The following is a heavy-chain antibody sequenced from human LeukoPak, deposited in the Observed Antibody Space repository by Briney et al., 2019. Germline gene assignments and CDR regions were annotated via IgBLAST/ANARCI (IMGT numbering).Heavy chain of an antibody. J-gene: IGHJ4*02. V-gene: IGHV4-30-2*01. CDR2: IYHSGST. CDR1: GGSISSGGYY. D-gene: IGHD6-19*01. CDR3: ARDAIAVAGAIDY. Sequence: SETLSLTCTVSGGSISSGGYYWSWIRQPPGKGLEWIGYIYHSGSTYYNPSLKSRVTISVDRSKNQFSLKLSSVTAADTAVYYCARDAIAVAGAIDYWGQGTLVTVSS.